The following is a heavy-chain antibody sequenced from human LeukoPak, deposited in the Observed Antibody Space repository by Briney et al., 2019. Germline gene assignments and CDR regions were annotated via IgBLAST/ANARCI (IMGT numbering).Heavy chain of an antibody. CDR2: IKSKTDGGTT. CDR1: GFTFSNAW. V-gene: IGHV3-15*01. J-gene: IGHJ4*02. Sequence: GGSLRLSCAASGFTFSNAWMSWVRQAPGKGLEWVGRIKSKTDGGTTDYAAPVKGGFTISRDDSKNTPYLQMNSLKTEDTAVYYCTTSSSWSEGIDYWGQGTLVTVSS. D-gene: IGHD6-13*01. CDR3: TTSSSWSEGIDY.